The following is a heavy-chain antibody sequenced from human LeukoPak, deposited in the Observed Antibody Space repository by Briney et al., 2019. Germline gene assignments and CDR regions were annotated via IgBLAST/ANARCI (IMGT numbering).Heavy chain of an antibody. CDR1: GFTFSSYA. D-gene: IGHD4-17*01. Sequence: GGSLRLSCAASGFTFSSYAMSWVRQVPGEGLEWVSAISGSGGSTYYADSVKGRFTISRDNSKNTLYLQMNSLRAEDTDVYYCAKEFDYEYGDHFDYWGQGTLVTVSS. J-gene: IGHJ4*02. CDR3: AKEFDYEYGDHFDY. V-gene: IGHV3-23*01. CDR2: ISGSGGST.